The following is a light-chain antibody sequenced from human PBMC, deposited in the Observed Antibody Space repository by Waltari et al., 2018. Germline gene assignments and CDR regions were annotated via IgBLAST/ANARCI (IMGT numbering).Light chain of an antibody. Sequence: QSALTRPASVSGSPGQSITISCSGTNNLVSWYQQFPGKVPKLVIYATTERPSGVSNRFSGSKSGDTASLTISGLQPGDEADYYCCSYEPFNRVFGGGTKLTVL. V-gene: IGLV2-23*01. CDR2: ATT. CDR3: CSYEPFNRV. CDR1: NNL. J-gene: IGLJ3*02.